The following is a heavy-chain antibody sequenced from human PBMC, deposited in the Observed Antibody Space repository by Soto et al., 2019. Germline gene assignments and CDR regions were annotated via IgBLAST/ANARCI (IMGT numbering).Heavy chain of an antibody. CDR3: ARQGHYFDIDY. J-gene: IGHJ4*02. CDR1: GYTFSGHY. CDR2: INPNSGGT. V-gene: IGHV1-2*02. Sequence: ASVKVSCKASGYTFSGHYLHWVRQAPGQGLEWMGWINPNSGGTDYPPKFQGRVTMTRDTSISTAYMELSSLRFDDTAVYFCARQGHYFDIDYWGQGTLVTVSS. D-gene: IGHD3-9*01.